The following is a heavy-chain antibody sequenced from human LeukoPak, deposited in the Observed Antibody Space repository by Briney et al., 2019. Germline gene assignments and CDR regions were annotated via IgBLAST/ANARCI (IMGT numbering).Heavy chain of an antibody. CDR3: ARVAMTTVTWKAYYYYGMDV. CDR1: GFTFSSYA. D-gene: IGHD4-17*01. V-gene: IGHV3-30-3*01. J-gene: IGHJ6*02. Sequence: QPGRSLRLSCAASGFTFSSYAMHWVRQAPGKGLEWVAVISYDGSNKYYADSVKGRFTISRDNSKNTLYLQMNSLRAEDTAVYYCARVAMTTVTWKAYYYYGMDVWGQGTTVTVSS. CDR2: ISYDGSNK.